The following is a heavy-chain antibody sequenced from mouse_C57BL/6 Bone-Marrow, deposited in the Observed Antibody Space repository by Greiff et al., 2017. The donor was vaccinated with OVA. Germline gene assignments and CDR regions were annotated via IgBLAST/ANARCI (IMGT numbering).Heavy chain of an antibody. CDR1: GYAFTTSL. CDR2: INPGSGGT. V-gene: IGHV1-54*01. D-gene: IGHD2-14*01. J-gene: IGHJ1*03. Sequence: VQLLQSGAELVRPGTSVKVSCKASGYAFTTSLIEWVKQRPGPGLEWIGLINPGSGGTNYPDTFKGQATLTADKYSSTAYLQLSSLTSEEAAVECCGRRGYDRGWFDVWGTGTTVTVSA. CDR3: GRRGYDRGWFDV.